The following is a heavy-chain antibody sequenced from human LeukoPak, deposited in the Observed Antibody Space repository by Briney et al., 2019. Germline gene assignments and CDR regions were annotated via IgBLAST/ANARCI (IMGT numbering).Heavy chain of an antibody. CDR1: GYSFSTYW. CDR2: IYPADSDT. CDR3: ARQGGQWLVQGAFDI. J-gene: IGHJ3*02. Sequence: PGESLKISCRGSGYSFSTYWIGWVRQMPGKGLEWMGIIYPADSDTRYSPSFQGQVTISADKSIDTAYLQWSSLKASDTAIYYCARQGGQWLVQGAFDIWGQGTMVTVSS. V-gene: IGHV5-51*01. D-gene: IGHD6-19*01.